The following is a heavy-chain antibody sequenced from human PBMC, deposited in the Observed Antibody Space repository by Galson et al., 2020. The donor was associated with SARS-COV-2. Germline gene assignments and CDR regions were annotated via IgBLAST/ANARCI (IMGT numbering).Heavy chain of an antibody. J-gene: IGHJ4*02. V-gene: IGHV3-73*01. D-gene: IGHD3-3*01. CDR3: TTRTRTDGVLEDF. CDR2: IRSKANSHAT. Sequence: GESLKISCVASGFIFSDSAMHWVRQASGKGLEWLGRIRSKANSHATGYVESVRGRFTISRDDSKNTVYLQMNNLKREDTAVYYCTTRTRTDGVLEDFWGQGTRVTVSS. CDR1: GFIFSDSA.